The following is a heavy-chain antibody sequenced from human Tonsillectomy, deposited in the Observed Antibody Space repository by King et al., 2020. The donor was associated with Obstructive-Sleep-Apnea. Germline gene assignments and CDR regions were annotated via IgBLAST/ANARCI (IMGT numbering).Heavy chain of an antibody. V-gene: IGHV4-59*01. CDR3: ARSVTMIVVVAFDY. J-gene: IGHJ4*02. Sequence: QLQESGPGLVKPSETLSLTCTVSGGSISNYYWSWIRQPPGKGLAWIGYLHYSGSTNYNPSLENRVNISVDKSKKQFSLRLSSVTAADTAVYYCARSVTMIVVVAFDYWGQGTLVTVSS. CDR2: LHYSGST. CDR1: GGSISNYY. D-gene: IGHD3-22*01.